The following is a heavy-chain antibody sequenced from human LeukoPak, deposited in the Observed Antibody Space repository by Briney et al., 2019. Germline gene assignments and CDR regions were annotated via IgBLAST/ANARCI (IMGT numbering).Heavy chain of an antibody. J-gene: IGHJ6*03. V-gene: IGHV4-39*01. D-gene: IGHD1-26*01. CDR1: GGSISSRTNY. Sequence: SSETLSLTCTVSGGSISSRTNYWGWIRQSPGKGLEWIGSMYYGGTTHYNPSLKSQVTISVDTSKNQFSLKLSSVTAADTAVYYCARPYSNYGGGYYMDVWGKGATVTVSS. CDR3: ARPYSNYGGGYYMDV. CDR2: MYYGGTT.